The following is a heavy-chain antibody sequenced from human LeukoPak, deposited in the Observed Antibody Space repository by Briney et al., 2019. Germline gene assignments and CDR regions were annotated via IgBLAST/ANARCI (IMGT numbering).Heavy chain of an antibody. CDR1: GGSISSGGYY. Sequence: SETLSLTCTVSGGSISSGGYYGSWIRQPPGKGLEWIGYIYHSGSTYYNPSLKSRVTISVDRSKNQFSLKLNSVTAADTAVYYCARDGAQYDSLDYEGEYYYYFGMDVWGQGATVTVSS. CDR3: ARDGAQYDSLDYEGEYYYYFGMDV. J-gene: IGHJ6*02. CDR2: IYHSGST. D-gene: IGHD3-22*01. V-gene: IGHV4-30-2*01.